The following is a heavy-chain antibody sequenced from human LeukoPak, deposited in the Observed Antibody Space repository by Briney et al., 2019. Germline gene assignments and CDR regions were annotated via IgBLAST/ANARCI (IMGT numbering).Heavy chain of an antibody. CDR3: AKDLLPGVAVAGGFDY. Sequence: SGGSLRLSCAASGFTFSSYAMSWVPQAPGKGLEWVSAISGSGGSTYYADSVKGRFTISRDNSKNTLYLQMNSLRAEDTAVYYCAKDLLPGVAVAGGFDYWGQGTLVTVSS. J-gene: IGHJ4*02. CDR2: ISGSGGST. D-gene: IGHD6-19*01. V-gene: IGHV3-23*01. CDR1: GFTFSSYA.